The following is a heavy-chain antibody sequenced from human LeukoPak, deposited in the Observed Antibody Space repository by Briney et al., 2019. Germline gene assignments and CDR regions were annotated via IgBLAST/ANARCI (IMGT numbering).Heavy chain of an antibody. V-gene: IGHV3-48*03. J-gene: IGHJ4*02. CDR3: TREYTRGWYPYY. Sequence: QPGGSLRLSCAISGFTFSACELTWVRQAPGKGLEWVSYISRSGSTRYYADSVKGRFTISRDNAKNSLYLQMNSLRAEDTAVYYCTREYTRGWYPYYWGQGTLVTVSS. CDR1: GFTFSACE. CDR2: ISRSGSTR. D-gene: IGHD6-19*01.